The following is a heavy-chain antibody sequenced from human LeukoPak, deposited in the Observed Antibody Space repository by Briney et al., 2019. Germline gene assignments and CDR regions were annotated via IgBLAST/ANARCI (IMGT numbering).Heavy chain of an antibody. D-gene: IGHD1-1*01. Sequence: SETLSLTCTVSGGSMSPFYWSWIRQSPGKGLEWIGSIYYSGGTNYNPSLKSRVTISVDTSKNQFSLELSSVTAADTAVYYCAVNSTKHTFDIWGQGTIVTVSS. CDR2: IYYSGGT. V-gene: IGHV4-59*08. J-gene: IGHJ3*02. CDR3: AVNSTKHTFDI. CDR1: GGSMSPFY.